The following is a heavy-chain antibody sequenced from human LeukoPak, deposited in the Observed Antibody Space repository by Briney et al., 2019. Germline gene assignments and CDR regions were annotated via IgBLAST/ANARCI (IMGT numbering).Heavy chain of an antibody. D-gene: IGHD3-16*01. CDR2: IYTSGST. CDR1: GGSISSGSYH. V-gene: IGHV4-61*09. CDR3: AREGAGRFDY. J-gene: IGHJ4*02. Sequence: PSETLSLTCTVSGGSISSGSYHWIWIRQPAGKGLEWIGHIYTSGSTNYNPSLKSRVTMSVDTSKNQFSLKLSSVTAADTAVYYCAREGAGRFDYWGQGTLVTVSS.